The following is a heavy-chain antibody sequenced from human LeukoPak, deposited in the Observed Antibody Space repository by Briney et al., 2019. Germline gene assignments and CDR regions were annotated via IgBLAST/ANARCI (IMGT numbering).Heavy chain of an antibody. Sequence: GGSLRLSCAASGFTFSSYGMHWVRQAPGKGLEWVAVISYDGSNKYYADSVKGRFTISRDNSKNTLYLQMNSLRAEDTAVYYCANDRFSYCGGDCYSLGIWGQGTMVTVSS. CDR3: ANDRFSYCGGDCYSLGI. D-gene: IGHD2-21*02. CDR2: ISYDGSNK. CDR1: GFTFSSYG. V-gene: IGHV3-30*18. J-gene: IGHJ3*02.